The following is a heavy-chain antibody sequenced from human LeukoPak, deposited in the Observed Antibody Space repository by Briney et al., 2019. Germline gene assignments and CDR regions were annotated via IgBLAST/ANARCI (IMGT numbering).Heavy chain of an antibody. CDR2: ISYDGSNK. CDR1: GFTFSSYG. CDR3: AKDWSYHYTVDY. Sequence: GRSLRLSCAASGFTFSSYGMHWVRQAPGKGLEWVVFISYDGSNKYYADSVKGRFTISRDNSKNTLYLQMNSLRPEDTAVYYCAKDWSYHYTVDYWGQGTLVTVSS. J-gene: IGHJ4*02. V-gene: IGHV3-30*18. D-gene: IGHD3-16*02.